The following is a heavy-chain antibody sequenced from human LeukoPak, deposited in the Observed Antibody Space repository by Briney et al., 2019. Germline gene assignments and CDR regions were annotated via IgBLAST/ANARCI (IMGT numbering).Heavy chain of an antibody. CDR1: GFTFTNYY. V-gene: IGHV3-7*01. Sequence: GGSLRLSCATSGFTFTNYYVGWVRQAPGKGLGWVANIDQDSSNKYYVDSVRGRFTISRDNAENSLYLQMNSLGFEDTAVYYCARGGYGSGWAEDYWGQGTLVTVSS. CDR2: IDQDSSNK. CDR3: ARGGYGSGWAEDY. J-gene: IGHJ4*02. D-gene: IGHD6-19*01.